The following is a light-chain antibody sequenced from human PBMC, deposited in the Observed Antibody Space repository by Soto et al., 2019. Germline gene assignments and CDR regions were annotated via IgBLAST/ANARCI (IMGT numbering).Light chain of an antibody. J-gene: IGKJ1*01. Sequence: EIVLTQSPGILSLSPGERATLSCRASQSVSNDFLAWYQQKPGQAPRLHIYGASTRATDVPDRFSGSGSGADFTLTISRLEPEDFAVYYCQQYGSSPPRTFGQGTKVE. CDR3: QQYGSSPPRT. CDR1: QSVSNDF. V-gene: IGKV3-20*01. CDR2: GAS.